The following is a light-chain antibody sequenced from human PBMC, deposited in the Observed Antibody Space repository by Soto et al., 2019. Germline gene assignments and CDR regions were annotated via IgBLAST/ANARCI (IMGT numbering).Light chain of an antibody. CDR2: GAS. Sequence: EIVLTQSPGTLSLSPGERATLSCRASQSVSSSYLAWYQQKPGQAPRLLIYGASSRATGIPDRFSGSGSGTDFTLTISRLEPDDFAVYYCQQYGSSPPRYTFGQRNKLEIK. CDR3: QQYGSSPPRYT. V-gene: IGKV3-20*01. CDR1: QSVSSSY. J-gene: IGKJ2*01.